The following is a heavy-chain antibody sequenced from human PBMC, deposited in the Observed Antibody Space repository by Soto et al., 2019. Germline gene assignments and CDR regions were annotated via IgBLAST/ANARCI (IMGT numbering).Heavy chain of an antibody. CDR3: ARGRGSGYYGSGSYYDY. J-gene: IGHJ4*02. V-gene: IGHV4-34*01. CDR1: GGSFMGYD. Sequence: AETLSLACAVYGGSFMGYDGIFIRHPPFKGLGWIGEINHSGSTNYNPSLKSRVTISVDTSKNQFSLKLSSVTAADTAVYYCARGRGSGYYGSGSYYDYSGQGTLVTVSS. CDR2: INHSGST. D-gene: IGHD3-10*01.